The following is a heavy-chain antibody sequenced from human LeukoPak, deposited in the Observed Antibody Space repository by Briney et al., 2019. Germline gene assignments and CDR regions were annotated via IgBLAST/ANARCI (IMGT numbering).Heavy chain of an antibody. CDR2: ISYDGSNK. CDR3: AREFYCSSTSCYFDYYYGMDV. CDR1: GFTFSSYA. J-gene: IGHJ6*02. Sequence: GGSLRLSCAASGFTFSSYAMHWVRQAPGKGLERVAVISYDGSNKYYADSVKGRFTISRHNSKNTLYLQMNSLRAEDTAVYYCAREFYCSSTSCYFDYYYGMDVWGQGTTVTVSS. D-gene: IGHD2-2*01. V-gene: IGHV3-30*04.